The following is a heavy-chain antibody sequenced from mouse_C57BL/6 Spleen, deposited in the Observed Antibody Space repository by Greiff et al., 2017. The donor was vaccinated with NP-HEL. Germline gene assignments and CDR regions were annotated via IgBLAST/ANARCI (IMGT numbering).Heavy chain of an antibody. J-gene: IGHJ3*01. Sequence: QVQLQQPGAELVMPGASVKLSCTASGYTFTSYWMHWVKQRPGQGLEWIGEIDPSDSYTNYNQKFKGKSTLTVDKSSSTAYMQLSSLTSEDSAVYYCARVGGAWFAYWGQGTLVTVSA. CDR3: ARVGGAWFAY. V-gene: IGHV1-69*01. CDR2: IDPSDSYT. CDR1: GYTFTSYW.